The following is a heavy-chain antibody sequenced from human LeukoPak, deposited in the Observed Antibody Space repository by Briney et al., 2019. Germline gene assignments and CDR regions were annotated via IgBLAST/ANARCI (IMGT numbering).Heavy chain of an antibody. CDR2: IYPGDSAT. CDR3: ARQGRAAAGDLDY. V-gene: IGHV5-51*01. J-gene: IGHJ4*02. D-gene: IGHD6-13*01. CDR1: GYSFTSYW. Sequence: GESLKISCKGSGYSFTSYWIGWVRQMPGKGLEWMGIIYPGDSATRYSPSFQGQVTISADKSISTAYLQWSSLKASGTAMYYCARQGRAAAGDLDYWGQGTLVTVSS.